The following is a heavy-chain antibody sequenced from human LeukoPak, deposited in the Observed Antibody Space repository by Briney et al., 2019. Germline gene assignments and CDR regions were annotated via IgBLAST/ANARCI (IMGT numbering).Heavy chain of an antibody. J-gene: IGHJ4*02. CDR2: IYHSGST. Sequence: SETLSLTCTVSGYSISSGYYWGWIRQPPGKGLEWIGSIYHSGSTYYNPSLKSRGTISVDTSKNQFSLKLSSVTAADTAVYYCARDGRFPPEVLPRYFDYWGQGTLVTVSS. CDR1: GYSISSGYY. D-gene: IGHD1-26*01. CDR3: ARDGRFPPEVLPRYFDY. V-gene: IGHV4-38-2*02.